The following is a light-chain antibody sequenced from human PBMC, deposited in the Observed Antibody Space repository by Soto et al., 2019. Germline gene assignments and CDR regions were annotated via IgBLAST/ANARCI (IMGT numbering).Light chain of an antibody. CDR1: QSVSSF. Sequence: EIVLTQSPATLSLSLGERATLSCRASQSVSSFLGWYQQKPGQAPRLLIYDASNRAPGIPARFSGSGSGTDFTLTISSLEPEDFAVYYCQQRSSWTFGQGTKVEIK. CDR2: DAS. V-gene: IGKV3-11*01. J-gene: IGKJ1*01. CDR3: QQRSSWT.